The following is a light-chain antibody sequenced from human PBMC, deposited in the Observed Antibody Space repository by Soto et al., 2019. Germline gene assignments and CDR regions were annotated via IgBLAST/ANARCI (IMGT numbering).Light chain of an antibody. CDR2: GAS. V-gene: IGKV3-20*01. CDR1: QSVSSSY. CDR3: QQYGSSPPVT. J-gene: IGKJ5*01. Sequence: EIVLTQSPGTLSLSPGERATLSCRASQSVSSSYLAWYQQKPGQAPRLLIYGASGRATGIPDRFSGSGSGTHFTPTISRLEPEDFAVYSCQQYGSSPPVTFGHGTRLQMK.